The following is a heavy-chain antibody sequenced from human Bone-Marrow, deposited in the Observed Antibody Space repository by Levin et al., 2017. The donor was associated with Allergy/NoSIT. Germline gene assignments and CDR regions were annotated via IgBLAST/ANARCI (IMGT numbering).Heavy chain of an antibody. CDR3: ARDKVLYSSEEGEYFQH. J-gene: IGHJ1*01. CDR2: ISSSSSTI. V-gene: IGHV3-48*02. CDR1: GFTFSSYS. D-gene: IGHD6-25*01. Sequence: GESLKISCAASGFTFSSYSMNWVRQAPGKGLEWVSYISSSSSTIYYADSVKGRFTISRDNAKNSLYLQMNSLRDEDTAVYYCARDKVLYSSEEGEYFQHWGQGTLVTVSS.